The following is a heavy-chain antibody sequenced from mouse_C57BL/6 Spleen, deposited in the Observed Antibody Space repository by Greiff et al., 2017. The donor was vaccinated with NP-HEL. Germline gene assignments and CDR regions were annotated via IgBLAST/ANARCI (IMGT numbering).Heavy chain of an antibody. V-gene: IGHV5-6*01. D-gene: IGHD2-10*01. CDR1: GVTGSSDG. J-gene: IGHJ4*01. Sequence: DVHLVESGGDLGKPGGSLKRTGAVAGVTGSSDGRSWVRKTPDKRLEWVATISSGGSYTYYPDSVKGRFTICRDNAKNTLYLRMSSLKTEDTAMYYCARHPYRPRDYSALDYWGHGTSVPVSS. CDR3: ARHPYRPRDYSALDY. CDR2: ISSGGSYT.